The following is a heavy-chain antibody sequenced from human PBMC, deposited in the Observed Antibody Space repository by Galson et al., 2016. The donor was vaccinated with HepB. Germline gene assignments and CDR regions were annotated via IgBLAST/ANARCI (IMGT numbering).Heavy chain of an antibody. D-gene: IGHD4-17*01. CDR1: GYSFTTYW. V-gene: IGHV5-51*01. Sequence: QSGAEVKKPGESLKISCKGSGYSFTTYWIAWVRQMPGKGLEWMGSIYPGDSETRYSPSLQGQVTISADKSSNTAYVQWGSLKASDTALYYSARPDYGDGTSAFDIWGQGTRVTVSS. CDR2: IYPGDSET. J-gene: IGHJ3*02. CDR3: ARPDYGDGTSAFDI.